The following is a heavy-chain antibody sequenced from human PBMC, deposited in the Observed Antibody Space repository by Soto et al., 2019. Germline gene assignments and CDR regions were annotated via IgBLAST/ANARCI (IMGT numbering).Heavy chain of an antibody. V-gene: IGHV4-31*03. Sequence: QVQLQESGPGLVKPSQILSLTCTVSGGSISSGGYYWSWIRQHPGKGLEWIGYIYYSGNTYYNPSLKSRVTISEDTDKNQISLKLSSVTAADTAVYYCARATYYYDSSGYSDRVLDYWGQGTLVTVSS. CDR2: IYYSGNT. CDR3: ARATYYYDSSGYSDRVLDY. CDR1: GGSISSGGYY. D-gene: IGHD3-22*01. J-gene: IGHJ4*02.